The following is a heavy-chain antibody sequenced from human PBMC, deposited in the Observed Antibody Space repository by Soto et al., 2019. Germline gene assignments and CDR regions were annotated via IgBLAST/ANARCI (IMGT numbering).Heavy chain of an antibody. Sequence: SETLSLTCTVSGGSISSYYWSWIRQPPGKGLEWIGYIYYSGSTNYNPSLKSRVTISVDTSKNQFSLKLTSATAADAAVYYCARDRRSYYSDGSGLDFWGQGTPVNV. J-gene: IGHJ4*02. CDR1: GGSISSYY. CDR2: IYYSGST. D-gene: IGHD3-22*01. CDR3: ARDRRSYYSDGSGLDF. V-gene: IGHV4-59*12.